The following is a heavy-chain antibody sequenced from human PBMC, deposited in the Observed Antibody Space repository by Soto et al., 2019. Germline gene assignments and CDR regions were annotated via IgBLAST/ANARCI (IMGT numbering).Heavy chain of an antibody. D-gene: IGHD6-19*01. V-gene: IGHV3-11*05. CDR3: PRDRGAVTGQYFDY. J-gene: IGHJ4*02. Sequence: QVQLEESGGGLIKHGGSLRLSCAASGFTISAVYMSWIRQAPNKGLEYISYISSSGTSANYADSVKGRFTISRDNAKNSLYLQMNSLRAEDTAVYYCPRDRGAVTGQYFDYWGQGALVTVSS. CDR2: ISSSGTSA. CDR1: GFTISAVY.